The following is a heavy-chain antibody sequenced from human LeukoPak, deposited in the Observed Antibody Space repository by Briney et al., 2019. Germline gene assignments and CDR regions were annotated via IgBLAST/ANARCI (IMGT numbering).Heavy chain of an antibody. Sequence: ASVKVSCKASGYSFADYYMHWVRQAPGQGLEWMGWIKPNSGGTRSAQKFQGRVTMTRDTSISTAYMEPSSLRYDDTAVYYCARSSAYDFWSGYPWYNWFDPWGQGTLVTVSS. J-gene: IGHJ5*02. CDR3: ARSSAYDFWSGYPWYNWFDP. CDR2: IKPNSGGT. CDR1: GYSFADYY. V-gene: IGHV1-2*02. D-gene: IGHD3-3*01.